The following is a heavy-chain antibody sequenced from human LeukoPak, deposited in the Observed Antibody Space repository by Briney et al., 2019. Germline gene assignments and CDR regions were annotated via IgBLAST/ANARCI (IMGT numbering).Heavy chain of an antibody. Sequence: SETLSLTCTVSGDSIGSHYWSWIRQPPGKGLEWIGYIFYVGSTNYNPSLKSRVTISVDTSKNQFSLKLNSVTAADTAVYYCARDYYDSRGEAFDIWGQGKMVTVSS. D-gene: IGHD3-22*01. CDR3: ARDYYDSRGEAFDI. CDR2: IFYVGST. J-gene: IGHJ3*02. CDR1: GDSIGSHY. V-gene: IGHV4-59*11.